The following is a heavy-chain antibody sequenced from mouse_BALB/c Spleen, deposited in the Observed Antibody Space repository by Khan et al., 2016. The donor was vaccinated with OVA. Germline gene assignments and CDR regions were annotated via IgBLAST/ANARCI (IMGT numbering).Heavy chain of an antibody. D-gene: IGHD1-1*01. Sequence: EVQLQESGPGLVKPSQSLSLTCTVTGYSITSNYAWNWIRQFPGNKLEWMGYISYSGSTNYNPSLKSRISITRDTSKNQFFLQLNSVTTEDTATDYCARGNYYGYAMDYWGQGTSITVAS. J-gene: IGHJ4*01. CDR2: ISYSGST. V-gene: IGHV3-2*02. CDR3: ARGNYYGYAMDY. CDR1: GYSITSNYA.